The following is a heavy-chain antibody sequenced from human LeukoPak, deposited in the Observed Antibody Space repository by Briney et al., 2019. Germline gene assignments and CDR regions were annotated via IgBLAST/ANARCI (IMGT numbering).Heavy chain of an antibody. V-gene: IGHV3-9*01. J-gene: IGHJ4*02. CDR3: AKGEGGRYSYGYFDY. Sequence: PGGSLRLSCAASGFTFDDYAMHWVRQAPGKGLEWVSGISWNSGSIGCADSVKGRFTISRDNAKNSLYLQMNSLRAEDTALYYCAKGEGGRYSYGYFDYWGQGTLVTVSS. CDR2: ISWNSGSI. CDR1: GFTFDDYA. D-gene: IGHD5-18*01.